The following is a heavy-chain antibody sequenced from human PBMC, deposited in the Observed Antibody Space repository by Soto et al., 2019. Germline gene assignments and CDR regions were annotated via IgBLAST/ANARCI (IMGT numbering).Heavy chain of an antibody. V-gene: IGHV3-30-3*01. D-gene: IGHD6-19*01. CDR1: GFTFSSYA. CDR2: ISYDGSNK. CDR3: ARERRQYSSGYDFDY. Sequence: PGGSLRLSCAASGFTFSSYAMHWVRQAPGKGLEWVAVISYDGSNKYYADSVKGRFTISRDNSKNTLYLQMNSLRAEDTAVYYCARERRQYSSGYDFDYWGQGTLVTVSS. J-gene: IGHJ4*02.